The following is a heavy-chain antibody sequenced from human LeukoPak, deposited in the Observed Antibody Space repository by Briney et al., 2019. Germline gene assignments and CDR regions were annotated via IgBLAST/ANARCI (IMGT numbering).Heavy chain of an antibody. D-gene: IGHD2-21*01. CDR3: ARDYSRYYYYMDV. J-gene: IGHJ6*03. CDR1: GFTFSSYE. CDR2: ISSSGSTI. V-gene: IGHV3-48*03. Sequence: GGSLRLSCAASGFTFSSYEMNWVRQAPGRGLEWVSYISSSGSTIYYADSVKGRFTISRDNAKNSLYLQMNSLRAEDTAVYYCARDYSRYYYYMDVWGKGTTVTVSS.